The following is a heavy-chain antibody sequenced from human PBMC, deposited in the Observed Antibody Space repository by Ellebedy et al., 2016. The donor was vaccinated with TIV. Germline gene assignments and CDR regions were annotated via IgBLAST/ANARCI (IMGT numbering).Heavy chain of an antibody. Sequence: AASVKVSCKASGYTFTGYYMHWVRQAPGQGLEWMGWINPNSGGTNYAQKFQGRVTMTRDTSISTAYMELSRLRSDDTAVYYCARDLASVVAATPYYYYYGMDVWGQGTTVTVSS. CDR1: GYTFTGYY. V-gene: IGHV1-2*02. J-gene: IGHJ6*02. CDR3: ARDLASVVAATPYYYYYGMDV. D-gene: IGHD2-15*01. CDR2: INPNSGGT.